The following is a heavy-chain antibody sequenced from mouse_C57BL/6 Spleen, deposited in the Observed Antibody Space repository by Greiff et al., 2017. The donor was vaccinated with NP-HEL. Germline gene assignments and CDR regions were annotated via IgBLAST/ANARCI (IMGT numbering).Heavy chain of an antibody. CDR3: ARILITTVVAHWYFDV. V-gene: IGHV1-72*01. J-gene: IGHJ1*03. Sequence: QVQLQQSGAELVKPGASVKLSCKASGYTFTSYWMHWVKQRPGRGLEWIGRIDPNSGGTKYNEKFKSKATLTVDKPSSTAYMQLSSLTSEDSAVYYCARILITTVVAHWYFDVWGTGTTVTVSS. CDR1: GYTFTSYW. CDR2: IDPNSGGT. D-gene: IGHD1-1*01.